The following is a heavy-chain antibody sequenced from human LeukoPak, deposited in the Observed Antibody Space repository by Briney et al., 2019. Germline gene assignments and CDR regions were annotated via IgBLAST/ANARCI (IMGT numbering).Heavy chain of an antibody. J-gene: IGHJ4*02. Sequence: GGSLRLSCAASGFTFDDYGMSWVRQAPGKGLEWVSGINWNGGSTGYADSVKGRFTISRDNAKNSLYLQMNSLRAEDTALYHCARWVVPLGKLAPLDYWGQGTLVTVSS. D-gene: IGHD6-13*01. CDR3: ARWVVPLGKLAPLDY. V-gene: IGHV3-20*01. CDR2: INWNGGST. CDR1: GFTFDDYG.